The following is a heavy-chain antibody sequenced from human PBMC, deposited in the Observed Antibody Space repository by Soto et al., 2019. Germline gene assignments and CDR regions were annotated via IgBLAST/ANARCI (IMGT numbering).Heavy chain of an antibody. CDR3: ASDWGGDGVFDY. V-gene: IGHV3-21*01. CDR2: ISSSSSYI. J-gene: IGHJ4*02. D-gene: IGHD3-16*01. Sequence: EVQLVESGGGLVKPGGSLRLSCAASGFSFSSYSMNWVRQAPGKGLEWVSSISSSSSYIYYADSVKGRFTISRDNAKNCLDRQMNSMGAEDREVYCCASDWGGDGVFDYWGQGSLVTVSS. CDR1: GFSFSSYS.